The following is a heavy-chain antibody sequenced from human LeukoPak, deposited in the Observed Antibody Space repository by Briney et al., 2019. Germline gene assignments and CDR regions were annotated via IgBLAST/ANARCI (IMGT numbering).Heavy chain of an antibody. J-gene: IGHJ3*02. CDR3: ATKPKKLLIAAAAFDI. Sequence: GASVKVSCKASGYTFSSYGISWVRQAPGQGLEWMGWISGYNDNTKYYAQKLQGRVTMTTDTSTSTAYMELRSLRSEDTAVYYCATKPKKLLIAAAAFDIWGQGTMVTVSS. CDR2: ISGYNDNT. CDR1: GYTFSSYG. V-gene: IGHV1-18*01. D-gene: IGHD6-13*01.